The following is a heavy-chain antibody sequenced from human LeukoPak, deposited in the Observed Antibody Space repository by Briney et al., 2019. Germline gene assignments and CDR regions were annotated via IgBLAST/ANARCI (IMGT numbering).Heavy chain of an antibody. D-gene: IGHD3-9*01. CDR3: ARTGPHYYYGMDV. V-gene: IGHV4-59*01. J-gene: IGHJ6*02. CDR2: IYYSGRT. Sequence: PSETLSLTCTVSGGSISSYYWSWIRQPPGKGLEWIGYIYYSGRTNYNPSLKSRVTISVETSKNQFSLKLSSVTAADTAVYYCARTGPHYYYGMDVWGQGTTVTVSS. CDR1: GGSISSYY.